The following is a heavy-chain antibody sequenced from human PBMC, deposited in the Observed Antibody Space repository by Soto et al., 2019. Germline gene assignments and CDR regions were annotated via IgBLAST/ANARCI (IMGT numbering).Heavy chain of an antibody. V-gene: IGHV4-4*07. J-gene: IGHJ4*02. CDR2: IYASGTT. D-gene: IGHD1-1*01. CDR3: ARESRSELGTVEY. Sequence: QVRLQESGPGLVKPSETLSLTCTVSGASISNYYWSWIRQPAGKGLECLGRIYASGTTTYNPSLRSRVTMSVDTSKNQFSLNLNSVTAADTAVYYCARESRSELGTVEYWGQGTLVTLSS. CDR1: GASISNYY.